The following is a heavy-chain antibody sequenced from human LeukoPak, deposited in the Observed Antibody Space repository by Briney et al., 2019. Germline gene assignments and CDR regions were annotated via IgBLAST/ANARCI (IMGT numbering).Heavy chain of an antibody. CDR2: IWYDGSNK. V-gene: IGHV3-33*01. D-gene: IGHD4-17*01. CDR1: GFTFSNYG. CDR3: ARDSSHNDYVLYYYGMDV. J-gene: IGHJ6*02. Sequence: PGGSLRLSCAASGFTFSNYGMHWVRQAPGKGLEWVASIWYDGSNKYYADSVKGRVTISRDNSKNTLSLQMNSLRAEDTAVYYCARDSSHNDYVLYYYGMDVWGQGTTVTVPS.